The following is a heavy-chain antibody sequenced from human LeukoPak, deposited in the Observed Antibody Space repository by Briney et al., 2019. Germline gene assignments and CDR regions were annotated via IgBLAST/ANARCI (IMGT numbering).Heavy chain of an antibody. J-gene: IGHJ6*03. CDR2: ISGSGANT. D-gene: IGHD1-26*01. Sequence: PGGSLRLSCAASGFTFNNYAMSWVRQAPGKGLEWVSDISGSGANTYYADSVKGRFTISRDNSKNTLYLQMKSLRTEDTAVYYCAKGYGWEASYYYYYMDVWGKGTTVTISS. CDR1: GFTFNNYA. CDR3: AKGYGWEASYYYYYMDV. V-gene: IGHV3-23*01.